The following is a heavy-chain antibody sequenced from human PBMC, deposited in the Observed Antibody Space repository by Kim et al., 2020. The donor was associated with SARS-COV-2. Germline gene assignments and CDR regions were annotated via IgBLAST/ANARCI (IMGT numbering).Heavy chain of an antibody. D-gene: IGHD1-1*01. CDR2: ISGDGGST. CDR3: AKGSHWNDGNDPDGDY. CDR1: GFTFDDYA. V-gene: IGHV3-43*02. J-gene: IGHJ4*02. Sequence: GGSLRLSCAASGFTFDDYAMHWVRQAPGKGLEWVSLISGDGGSTYYADSVKGRFTISRDNSKNSLYLQMNSLRTEDTALYYCAKGSHWNDGNDPDGDYWGQGTLVTVSS.